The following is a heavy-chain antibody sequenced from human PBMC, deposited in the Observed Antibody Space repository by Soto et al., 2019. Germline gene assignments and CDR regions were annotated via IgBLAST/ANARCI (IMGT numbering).Heavy chain of an antibody. CDR3: AREENCSDGVCYSEYFQR. J-gene: IGHJ1*01. V-gene: IGHV1-46*01. Sequence: QVQLVQSGAEVKKPGASVKVSCKASGYIFTAYSMHWVRQAPGQGLEWMGVVNPSGGSTNYAQKCWGRITMTRDTSTITVDMDLSSVTSEDTAVYYCAREENCSDGVCYSEYFQRWGQGTLVTVSS. CDR1: GYIFTAYS. D-gene: IGHD2-15*01. CDR2: VNPSGGST.